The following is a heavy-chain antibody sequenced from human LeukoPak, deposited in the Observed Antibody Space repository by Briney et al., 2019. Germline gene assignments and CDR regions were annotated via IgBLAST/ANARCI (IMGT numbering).Heavy chain of an antibody. CDR3: ARPGYCSGGSCYQGDY. Sequence: PGESLKISCKGSGYSFTSYWIGWVRQMPGKGLEWMGIIYPGDSDTRYRQSFQGQVTISADKSIRTAYLQWSSLKASDTAMYYCARPGYCSGGSCYQGDYWGQGTLVTVSS. J-gene: IGHJ4*02. D-gene: IGHD2-15*01. CDR2: IYPGDSDT. CDR1: GYSFTSYW. V-gene: IGHV5-51*01.